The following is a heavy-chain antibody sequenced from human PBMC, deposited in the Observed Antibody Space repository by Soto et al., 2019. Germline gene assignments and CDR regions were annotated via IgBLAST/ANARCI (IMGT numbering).Heavy chain of an antibody. CDR2: FDPDDGQT. V-gene: IGHV1-24*01. J-gene: IGHJ5*02. CDR1: GYTLTELS. CDR3: ATGNGGTYYNWFDP. Sequence: QVQLVQSGAEVKKPGASVKVSCKVSGYTLTELSMPWVRQAPGKGLAGMGGFDPDDGQTIYAQKFQGRVTMTEDTSTDTAYMELSSLRAEDTAVYYCATGNGGTYYNWFDPWGQGTLVTVSS. D-gene: IGHD1-26*01.